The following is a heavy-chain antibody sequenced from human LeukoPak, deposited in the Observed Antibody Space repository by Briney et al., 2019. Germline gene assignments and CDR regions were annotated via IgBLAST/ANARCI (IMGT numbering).Heavy chain of an antibody. CDR2: ISAYNGNT. CDR3: ARDRDYGDYNTQDLFVY. J-gene: IGHJ4*02. V-gene: IGHV1-18*01. CDR1: GYTFTSYG. D-gene: IGHD4-17*01. Sequence: ASVKVSCKASGYTFTSYGISWVRQAPGQGLEWMGWISAYNGNTNYAQRLQGRVTMTTDTSTSTAYMELRSLRSDDTAAYYCARDRDYGDYNTQDLFVYWGQGTLVTVSS.